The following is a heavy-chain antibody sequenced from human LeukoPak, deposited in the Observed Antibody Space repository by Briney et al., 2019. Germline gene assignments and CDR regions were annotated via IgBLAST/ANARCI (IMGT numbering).Heavy chain of an antibody. J-gene: IGHJ4*02. CDR3: ARSPGRWELPRFDY. D-gene: IGHD1-26*01. CDR1: GFTVSSNY. Sequence: GGSLRLSCAASGFTVSSNYMSWVRQAPGKGLEGVSVIYSGGSTYYADSVKGRFTISRDNSKNTLYLQMNSLRAEDTAVYYCARSPGRWELPRFDYWGQGTLVTVSS. V-gene: IGHV3-53*01. CDR2: IYSGGST.